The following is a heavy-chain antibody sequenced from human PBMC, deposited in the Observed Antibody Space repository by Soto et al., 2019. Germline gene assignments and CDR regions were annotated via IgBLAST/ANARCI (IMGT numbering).Heavy chain of an antibody. D-gene: IGHD7-27*01. V-gene: IGHV4-39*01. CDR3: ARKLGTDYFDY. CDR2: VYYSGNT. J-gene: IGHJ4*02. CDR1: GGSIGSGSYY. Sequence: SETLSLTCTVSGGSIGSGSYYYDWIHQPPGKGLEWIASVYYSGNTYYNPSLKSRVTISVDASNNQFSLKLRSVTAADTAVYYCARKLGTDYFDYWGRGTLVTVSS.